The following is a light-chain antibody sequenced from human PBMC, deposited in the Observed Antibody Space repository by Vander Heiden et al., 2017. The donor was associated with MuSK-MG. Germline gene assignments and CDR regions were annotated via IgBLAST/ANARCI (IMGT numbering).Light chain of an antibody. CDR3: QQDNNWPGT. V-gene: IGKV3-15*01. J-gene: IGKJ1*01. CDR1: QSVSSN. CDR2: GAS. Sequence: EIAMTQSPVTLSVSPGERATLSCRASQSVSSNLAWYQQRPGQAPRLLIYGASSRATGIPARFSGSGSGTEFTLTISSLQSEDFAVYFCQQDNNWPGTFGQGTKVEIK.